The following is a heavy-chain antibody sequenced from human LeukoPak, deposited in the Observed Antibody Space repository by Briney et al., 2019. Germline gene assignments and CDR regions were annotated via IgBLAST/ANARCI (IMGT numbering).Heavy chain of an antibody. D-gene: IGHD1-26*01. J-gene: IGHJ4*02. CDR1: GFTFSSNS. CDR2: ISSSSIYI. V-gene: IGHV3-21*01. Sequence: GGSLRLSCAASGFTFSSNSMNWVRQAPGKGLEGVSSISSSSIYIYYADSVKGRFTISRDNAKNSLYLQMNSRRAEDTAVYYCAKDIRANSGATLVYWGQGTLVTVSS. CDR3: AKDIRANSGATLVY.